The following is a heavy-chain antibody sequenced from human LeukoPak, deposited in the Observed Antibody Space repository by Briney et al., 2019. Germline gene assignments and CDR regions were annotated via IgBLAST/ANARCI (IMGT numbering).Heavy chain of an antibody. Sequence: ASVTVSCKASGYRFTHFSIYSVRQAPGHGPEWMGWFNPNTGDAKYAEKFQGWITMTSDTSIRTAYMEIRSLKSDDTAIYYCATGGPQTSGEKRGLDYWGQGTLVTVSS. CDR1: GYRFTHFS. J-gene: IGHJ4*02. CDR2: FNPNTGDA. CDR3: ATGGPQTSGEKRGLDY. V-gene: IGHV1-2*04. D-gene: IGHD6-25*01.